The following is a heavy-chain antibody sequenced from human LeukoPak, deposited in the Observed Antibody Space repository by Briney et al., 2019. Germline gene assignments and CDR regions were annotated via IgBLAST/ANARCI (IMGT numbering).Heavy chain of an antibody. Sequence: GGSLRLSCAASGFTVSSNHMSWVRQAPGKGLEWVSVIYSGGGTYYADSVKGRFTISRDNSKNTLFLQMNSLRAEDTAVYYCLPLGGGATEELDYWGQGTLVTVSS. CDR3: LPLGGGATEELDY. J-gene: IGHJ4*02. CDR1: GFTVSSNH. CDR2: IYSGGGT. D-gene: IGHD1-26*01. V-gene: IGHV3-66*01.